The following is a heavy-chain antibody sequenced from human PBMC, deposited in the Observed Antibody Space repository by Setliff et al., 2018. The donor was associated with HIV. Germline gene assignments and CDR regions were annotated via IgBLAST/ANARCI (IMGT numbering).Heavy chain of an antibody. CDR1: GITFSSYW. CDR3: STDLPSSGFFPDY. V-gene: IGHV3-15*01. J-gene: IGHJ4*02. CDR2: IKNRANGGTT. Sequence: GGSLRLSCVASGITFSSYWMSWVRQAPGRGLEWVARIKNRANGGTTHYAAPVNGRFTISRDDSKNTLYLQMNNLKTEDTAVYYCSTDLPSSGFFPDYWGQGTLVTVSS. D-gene: IGHD6-19*01.